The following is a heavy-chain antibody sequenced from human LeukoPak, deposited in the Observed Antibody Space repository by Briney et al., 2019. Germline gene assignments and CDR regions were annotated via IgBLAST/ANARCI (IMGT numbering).Heavy chain of an antibody. D-gene: IGHD3-10*01. CDR1: GGSISSYY. V-gene: IGHV4-4*07. CDR3: ARRRGYYGSGSYYKSAFDI. Sequence: PSETLSLTCTVSGGSISSYYWSWIRQPAGKGLEWIGRIYTSGSTNYNPSLKSRVTISVDTSKNQFSLKLSSVTAADTAVYYCARRRGYYGSGSYYKSAFDIWGQGTMVTVSS. J-gene: IGHJ3*02. CDR2: IYTSGST.